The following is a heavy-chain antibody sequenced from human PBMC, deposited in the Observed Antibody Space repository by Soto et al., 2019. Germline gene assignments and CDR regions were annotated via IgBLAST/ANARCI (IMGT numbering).Heavy chain of an antibody. CDR3: GRVDWNPEAD. V-gene: IGHV3-7*01. CDR1: GFTFSTSW. J-gene: IGHJ4*02. CDR2: MKPDGSGT. Sequence: GGSLRLSCAASGFTFSTSWMNWVRQAPGKGLMWVAGMKPDGSGTGYADSVLGRFTITRDNAKNTVHLQMDNLRAEDTGVYYCGRVDWNPEADWGQGTLVTVSS. D-gene: IGHD1-1*01.